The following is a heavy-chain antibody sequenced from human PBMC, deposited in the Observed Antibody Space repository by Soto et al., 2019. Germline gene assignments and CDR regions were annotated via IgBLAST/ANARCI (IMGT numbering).Heavy chain of an antibody. CDR1: SGSISSSNW. J-gene: IGHJ4*02. CDR3: ARVGTMVRGVKRPTGYFDY. D-gene: IGHD3-10*01. CDR2: IYHSGST. V-gene: IGHV4-4*02. Sequence: QVQLQESGPGLVKPSGTLSLTCAVSSGSISSSNWWSWVRQPPGKGLEWIGEIYHSGSTNYNPSLKSRVTISVDKSKNQFSLKLSSVTAADTAVYYCARVGTMVRGVKRPTGYFDYWGQGTLVTVSS.